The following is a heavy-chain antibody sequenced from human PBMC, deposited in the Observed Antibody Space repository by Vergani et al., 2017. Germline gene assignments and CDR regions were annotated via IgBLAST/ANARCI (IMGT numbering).Heavy chain of an antibody. D-gene: IGHD1-26*01. CDR3: ARLDGRERSESKYFDY. CDR2: IHPADSDT. CDR1: GYSVTNYW. J-gene: IGHJ4*02. V-gene: IGHV5-51*01. Sequence: EVQLVQSGAEVKKPGESLKISCQISGYSVTNYWIGWVRQMPGKGLEWMGIIHPADSDTRYSPSFQGQVTISVDKSISTAYLQRSSLRASDSAMYYCARLDGRERSESKYFDYWGQGTLVTVSS.